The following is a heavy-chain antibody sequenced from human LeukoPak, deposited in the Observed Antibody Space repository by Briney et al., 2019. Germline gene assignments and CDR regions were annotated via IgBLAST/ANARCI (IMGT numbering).Heavy chain of an antibody. J-gene: IGHJ6*02. V-gene: IGHV4-59*01. D-gene: IGHD6-13*01. CDR3: ARGAAAATGYYYYYGMDV. Sequence: SETLSLTCTVPGGSISSYYWSWIRQPPGKGLEWIGYIYYSGSTNYNPSLKSRVTISVDTSKNQFSLKLSSVTAADTAVYYCARGAAAATGYYYYYGMDVWGQGTTVTVSS. CDR1: GGSISSYY. CDR2: IYYSGST.